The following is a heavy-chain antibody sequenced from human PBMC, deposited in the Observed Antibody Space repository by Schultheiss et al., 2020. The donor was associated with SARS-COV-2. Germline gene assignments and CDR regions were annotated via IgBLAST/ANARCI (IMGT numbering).Heavy chain of an antibody. J-gene: IGHJ4*02. CDR1: GFTFSSYG. CDR3: ARDPHINGWLRLFDY. D-gene: IGHD5-12*01. Sequence: GGSLRLSCAASGFTFSSYGMHWVRQAPGKGLEWVAVIWYDGSNKYYADSVKGRFTISRDNSKNTLYLQMNSLRAEDTAVYYCARDPHINGWLRLFDYWGQGTLVTVSS. V-gene: IGHV3-33*01. CDR2: IWYDGSNK.